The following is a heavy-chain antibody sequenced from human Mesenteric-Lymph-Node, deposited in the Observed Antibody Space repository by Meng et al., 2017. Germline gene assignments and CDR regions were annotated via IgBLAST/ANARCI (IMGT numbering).Heavy chain of an antibody. CDR3: TTVDYRGVY. CDR1: GYTFTSYG. V-gene: IGHV1-18*01. J-gene: IGHJ4*02. D-gene: IGHD4-11*01. Sequence: QVQLGESGAEVKKPVASVKVSCKASGYTFTSYGLSWVRQAPGQGLEWMGWISTYNGNTNYAQKLQGRVTMTTDTSTSTAYMELRSLRSDDTAVYYCTTVDYRGVYWGQGTLVTVSS. CDR2: ISTYNGNT.